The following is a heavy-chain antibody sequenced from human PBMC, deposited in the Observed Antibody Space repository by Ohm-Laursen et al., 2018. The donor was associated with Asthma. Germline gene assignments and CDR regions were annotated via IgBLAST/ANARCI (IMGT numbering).Heavy chain of an antibody. V-gene: IGHV3-9*01. D-gene: IGHD3-10*01. CDR1: GFIFSSYG. Sequence: SLRLSCAASGFIFSSYGMNWVRQAPGKGLEWVSVISWRSGSIAYADSVKGRFTISRDNAKNSLYLQMNSLRAEDTALYYCAKPKYGSGSYYPDAFDVWGQGTMVTVSS. J-gene: IGHJ3*01. CDR3: AKPKYGSGSYYPDAFDV. CDR2: ISWRSGSI.